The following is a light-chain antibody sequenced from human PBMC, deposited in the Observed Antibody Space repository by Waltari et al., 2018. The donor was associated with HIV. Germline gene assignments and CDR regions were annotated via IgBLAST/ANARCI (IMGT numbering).Light chain of an antibody. V-gene: IGKV3-15*01. J-gene: IGKJ4*01. Sequence: EIVMTQSPATLPVSPGERATLSCRASQSVSSNLVWYQQKPGQAPRLLIYGASTRATGIPARFSGSGSGTEFTLTISSLQSEDFAVYYCQQYNNWPLTFGGGTKVEIK. CDR1: QSVSSN. CDR2: GAS. CDR3: QQYNNWPLT.